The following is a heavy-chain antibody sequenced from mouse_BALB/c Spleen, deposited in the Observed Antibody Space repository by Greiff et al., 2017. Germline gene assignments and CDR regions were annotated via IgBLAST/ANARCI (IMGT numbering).Heavy chain of an antibody. CDR1: GFTFSSYG. CDR2: INSNGGST. Sequence: EVQLVESGGGLVQPGGSLKLSCAASGFTFSSYGMSWVRQTPDKRLELVATINSNGGSTYYPDSVKGRFTISRDNAKNTLYLQMSSLKSEDTAMYYCARDGYDPYYFDYWGQGTTLTVSS. J-gene: IGHJ2*01. V-gene: IGHV5-6-3*01. D-gene: IGHD2-2*01. CDR3: ARDGYDPYYFDY.